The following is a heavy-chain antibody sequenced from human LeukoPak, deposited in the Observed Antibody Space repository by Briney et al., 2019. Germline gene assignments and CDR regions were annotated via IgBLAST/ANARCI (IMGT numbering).Heavy chain of an antibody. J-gene: IGHJ4*02. Sequence: GGSLRLSCAASGNYCIHWVRHAPGQGLVWVSRIKGDGISTNYADSVKGRFTISRDIAKNTLYLQMNSLRAEDTGVYYCAKDHYWSIDYWGRGTLVTVSS. V-gene: IGHV3-74*01. CDR3: AKDHYWSIDY. CDR2: IKGDGIST. CDR1: GNYC. D-gene: IGHD3-3*01.